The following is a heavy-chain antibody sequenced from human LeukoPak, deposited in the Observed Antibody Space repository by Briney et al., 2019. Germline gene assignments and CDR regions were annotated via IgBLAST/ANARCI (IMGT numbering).Heavy chain of an antibody. CDR1: GFAFSSYV. CDR3: AKLSREPDGWGYYYAEYFQH. CDR2: MSESGGST. V-gene: IGHV3-23*01. J-gene: IGHJ1*01. D-gene: IGHD3-22*01. Sequence: GGSLRLSCSASGFAFSSYVMSWVRQAPGKGLEWVSTMSESGGSTYYADSVKGRFTISRDNSRSTLFLHMNSLRVEDTALYYCAKLSREPDGWGYYYAEYFQHWGQGTLVTVSS.